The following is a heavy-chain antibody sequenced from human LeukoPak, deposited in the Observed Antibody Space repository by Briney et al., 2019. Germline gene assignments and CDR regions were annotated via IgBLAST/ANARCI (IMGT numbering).Heavy chain of an antibody. V-gene: IGHV3-48*03. CDR3: ARGDGGYYYGMDV. Sequence: GGSLRLSCAASGFTFNRYEMNWVRQAPGKGLEWVSYISGSGSTIYYADSVKGRFTISRDNAKNSLYLQMNSLRTEDTAVYYCARGDGGYYYGMDVWGRGTTVTVSS. J-gene: IGHJ6*02. D-gene: IGHD5-24*01. CDR1: GFTFNRYE. CDR2: ISGSGSTI.